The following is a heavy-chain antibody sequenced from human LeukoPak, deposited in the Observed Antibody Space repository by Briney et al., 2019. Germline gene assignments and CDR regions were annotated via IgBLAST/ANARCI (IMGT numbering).Heavy chain of an antibody. CDR1: GGSFSGYY. J-gene: IGHJ4*02. D-gene: IGHD2-2*01. CDR3: ARLFFTSTTCYVAY. V-gene: IGHV4-34*01. Sequence: SETLSLTCAVYGGSFSGYYWSWLRQPPGKGLEWIGEINHSGSTKYNPSLKSRVTLSLDTSKNQFSLKLSSVTAADTAVYYCARLFFTSTTCYVAYWGQGTLVTVSS. CDR2: INHSGST.